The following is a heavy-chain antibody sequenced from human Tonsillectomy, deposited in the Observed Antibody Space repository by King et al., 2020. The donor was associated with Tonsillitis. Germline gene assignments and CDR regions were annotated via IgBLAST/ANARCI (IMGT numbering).Heavy chain of an antibody. CDR1: GFTVSTFY. Sequence: DVQLVESGGGLAQPGGSLRLSCAASGFTVSTFYMIWVRQAPGKGLEWVSVIYSGGNTYYTDSVKGRFTISRDNSKNTLYLQMNSLRAEDTALYYCVRGPGFLTGSYAYYFDFWCQGTLVTVSS. V-gene: IGHV3-66*01. J-gene: IGHJ4*02. D-gene: IGHD3-9*01. CDR3: VRGPGFLTGSYAYYFDF. CDR2: IYSGGNT.